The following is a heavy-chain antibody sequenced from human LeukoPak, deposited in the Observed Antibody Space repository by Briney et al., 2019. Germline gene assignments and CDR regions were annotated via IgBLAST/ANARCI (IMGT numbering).Heavy chain of an antibody. J-gene: IGHJ6*02. Sequence: PGRSLRLSCAASGFTFSSYGMHWVRQAPGKGLEWVAVIWYDGSNKYYADSVKGRFTISRDNSKNTLYLQMNSLRAEDTAVYYCARESSSWSYYYYYYGMDVWGQGTTVTVSS. CDR3: ARESSSWSYYYYYYGMDV. D-gene: IGHD6-13*01. CDR2: IWYDGSNK. CDR1: GFTFSSYG. V-gene: IGHV3-33*01.